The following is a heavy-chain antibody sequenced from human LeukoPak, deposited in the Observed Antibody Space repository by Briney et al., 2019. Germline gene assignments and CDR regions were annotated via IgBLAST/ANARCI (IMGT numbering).Heavy chain of an antibody. CDR2: IYTSGST. CDR1: GGSISTYY. V-gene: IGHV4-4*07. J-gene: IGHJ4*02. D-gene: IGHD5-18*01. CDR3: ARNVGGYNYGYSLDY. Sequence: PSETLSLTCTVSGGSISTYYCSWIRQPAGKGLEWIGRIYTSGSTSYNSSLKSRVTMSVDTSKNQLSLKLSSVTAADTAVYYCARNVGGYNYGYSLDYWGQGTLVSVSS.